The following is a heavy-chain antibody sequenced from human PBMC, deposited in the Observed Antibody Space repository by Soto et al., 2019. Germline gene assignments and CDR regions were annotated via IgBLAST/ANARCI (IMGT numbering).Heavy chain of an antibody. V-gene: IGHV1-69*01. Sequence: QVQLVQSGAEVKKPGSSVKVSCKASGGTFSSYAISWVRPAPGQGLEWMGGIIPIFGTANYAQKCQGRVTITADESTSTAYIELSSLRSEDTAVYYCAIQTSIAAHYGIDVWGQGSTVTFSS. CDR2: IIPIFGTA. D-gene: IGHD6-6*01. CDR1: GGTFSSYA. CDR3: AIQTSIAAHYGIDV. J-gene: IGHJ6*01.